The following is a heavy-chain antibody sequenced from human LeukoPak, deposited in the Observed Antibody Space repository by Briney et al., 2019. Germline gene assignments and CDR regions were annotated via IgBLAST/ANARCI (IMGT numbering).Heavy chain of an antibody. CDR2: IYYSGST. J-gene: IGHJ3*02. CDR1: GGSISSYY. Sequence: SETLSLTCGVSGGSISSYYWSWIRQPPGKGLEWIGYIYYSGSTNYNPSLKSRVTISVDTSKNQFSLKLSSVTAADTAVYYCARDRAAAGAFDIWGQGTMVTVSS. D-gene: IGHD6-13*01. V-gene: IGHV4-59*01. CDR3: ARDRAAAGAFDI.